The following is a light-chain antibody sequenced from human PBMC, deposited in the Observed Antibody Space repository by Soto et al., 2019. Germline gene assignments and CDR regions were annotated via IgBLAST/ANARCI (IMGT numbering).Light chain of an antibody. J-gene: IGLJ1*01. CDR3: QSYDISLSAYV. Sequence: QSVLTQPPSVSGAPGQRVTISCTGSSSNIGAGYDVHWYQQLPGTAPKPLIYSNNNRPSGVPDRFSGSKSATSASLAITGLQAEDETDYYCQSYDISLSAYVFGTGTKVTVL. CDR1: SSNIGAGYD. CDR2: SNN. V-gene: IGLV1-40*01.